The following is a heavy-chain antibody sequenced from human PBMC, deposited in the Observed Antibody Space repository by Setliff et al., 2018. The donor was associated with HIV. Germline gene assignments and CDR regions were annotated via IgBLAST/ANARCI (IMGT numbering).Heavy chain of an antibody. V-gene: IGHV1-2*02. D-gene: IGHD2-15*01. CDR3: ARALDSSADIEGYFDF. J-gene: IGHJ4*02. CDR1: GYTFIGYN. CDR2: INPNSGGT. Sequence: ASVQVSCQASGYTFIGYNMHWVRQAPGQGLEWMGWINPNSGGTNYAQKFQGRVIMTRDTSISTAYMELSRLRSDDTAVYYCARALDSSADIEGYFDFWGQGMLVTVSS.